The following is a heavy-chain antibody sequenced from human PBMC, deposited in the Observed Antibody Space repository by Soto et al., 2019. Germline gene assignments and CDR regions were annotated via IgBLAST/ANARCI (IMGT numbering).Heavy chain of an antibody. D-gene: IGHD3-3*01. J-gene: IGHJ3*02. V-gene: IGHV4-30-2*01. Sequence: QLQLQESGSGLVKPSQTLSLTCAVSGGSISSGGYSWSWIRQPPGKGLEWIGYIYHSGSTYYNPSLKSRVTISVDRSKNQFSLKLSSVTAADTAVYYCARFASYYDFWSGYPVGAFDIWGQGTMVTVSS. CDR3: ARFASYYDFWSGYPVGAFDI. CDR2: IYHSGST. CDR1: GGSISSGGYS.